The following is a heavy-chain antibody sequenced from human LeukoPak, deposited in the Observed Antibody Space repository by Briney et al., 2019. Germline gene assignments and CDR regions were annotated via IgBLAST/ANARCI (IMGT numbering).Heavy chain of an antibody. J-gene: IGHJ4*02. CDR3: ARDYDILTGCGGV. CDR1: GGTFSSYA. V-gene: IGHV1-69*05. CDR2: IIPIFGTA. D-gene: IGHD3-9*01. Sequence: ASVKVSCKASGGTFSSYAISWVRQAPGQGLEWMGRIIPIFGTANYAQKFQGRVTITTDESTSTAYMGLGSLRSEDTAVYYCARDYDILTGCGGVWGQGALVTVSS.